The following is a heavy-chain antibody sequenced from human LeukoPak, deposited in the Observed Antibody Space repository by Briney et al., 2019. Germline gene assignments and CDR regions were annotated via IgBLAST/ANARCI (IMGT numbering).Heavy chain of an antibody. CDR3: ARDIYYDSSGYYGSVY. V-gene: IGHV3-9*01. J-gene: IGHJ4*02. CDR2: ISWNSGRI. D-gene: IGHD3-22*01. CDR1: GFMFDDYD. Sequence: GRSLRLSCAASGFMFDDYDMHWVRQAPGKGLEWVSGISWNSGRIGYADSVKGRFTISRDNAMNSLYLQMSSLRAEDTAVYYCARDIYYDSSGYYGSVYWGQGTLVTVPS.